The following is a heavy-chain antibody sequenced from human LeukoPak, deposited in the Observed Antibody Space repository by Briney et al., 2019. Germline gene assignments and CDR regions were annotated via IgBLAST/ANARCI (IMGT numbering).Heavy chain of an antibody. CDR3: ARRGGTTVTTDTFDI. Sequence: RGKSLKISCEASGYSFTSYWIGWVRQMPGKGLEWMGIIHPGDSDTRYSPSFQGQVTISADKSISTAYLQWSSLKASDTAMYYCARRGGTTVTTDTFDIWGQGTMVTVSS. J-gene: IGHJ3*02. CDR2: IHPGDSDT. V-gene: IGHV5-51*01. D-gene: IGHD4-17*01. CDR1: GYSFTSYW.